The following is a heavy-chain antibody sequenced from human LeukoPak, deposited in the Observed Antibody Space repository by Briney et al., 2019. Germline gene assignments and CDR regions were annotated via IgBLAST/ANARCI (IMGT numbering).Heavy chain of an antibody. Sequence: PGGSLRLSCAASGSTVSSNYMSWVRQAPGKGLEWVSVIYSGGSTYYADSVKGRFTISRDNAKNSLYLQMNSLRAEDTALYYCAKSRAHSSGYRGDAFDIWGQGTMVTVSS. J-gene: IGHJ3*02. V-gene: IGHV3-53*05. D-gene: IGHD3-22*01. CDR1: GSTVSSNY. CDR2: IYSGGST. CDR3: AKSRAHSSGYRGDAFDI.